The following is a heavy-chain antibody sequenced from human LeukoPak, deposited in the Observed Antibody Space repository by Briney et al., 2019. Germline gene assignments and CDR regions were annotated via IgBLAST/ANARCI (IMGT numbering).Heavy chain of an antibody. V-gene: IGHV1-2*02. CDR2: INPNTGDT. J-gene: IGHJ5*02. CDR1: GYTFTAYY. Sequence: APVKVSCKTSGYTFTAYYMHWVRQAPGQGLEWMGWINPNTGDTRSAERFQGRVTMTRDSSITTIYLELTRLTSDDMAVYYCARDMWQQFDWFDPWGQGTLVTVSS. CDR3: ARDMWQQFDWFDP. D-gene: IGHD6-13*01.